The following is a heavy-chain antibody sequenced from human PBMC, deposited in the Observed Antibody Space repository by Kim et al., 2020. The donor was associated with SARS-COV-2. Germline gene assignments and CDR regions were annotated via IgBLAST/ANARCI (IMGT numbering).Heavy chain of an antibody. D-gene: IGHD3-16*02. V-gene: IGHV3-9*01. CDR2: ISWNSGSI. Sequence: GGSLRLSCAASGFTFDDYAMHWVRQAPGKGLEWVSGISWNSGSIGYADSVKGRFTISRDNAKNSLYLQMNSLRAEDTALYYCAKAGYYYYVWGGYRYDYYYYYGMDVWGQGTTVTVSS. J-gene: IGHJ6*02. CDR3: AKAGYYYYVWGGYRYDYYYYYGMDV. CDR1: GFTFDDYA.